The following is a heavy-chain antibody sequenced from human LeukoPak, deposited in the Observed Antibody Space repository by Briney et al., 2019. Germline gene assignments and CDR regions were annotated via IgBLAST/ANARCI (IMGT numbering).Heavy chain of an antibody. CDR2: ITGRGDST. Sequence: PGGSLRLSCAASGFTFSTYAMNWVRQTPGKGLEWVSSITGRGDSTYLADSVKGRFTIPRDNSKNTLYLQMNSLRAEDTAIYYCAKGTLGSCSGARCYPFDYWGQGTLVNVSS. D-gene: IGHD2-15*01. J-gene: IGHJ4*02. CDR1: GFTFSTYA. CDR3: AKGTLGSCSGARCYPFDY. V-gene: IGHV3-23*01.